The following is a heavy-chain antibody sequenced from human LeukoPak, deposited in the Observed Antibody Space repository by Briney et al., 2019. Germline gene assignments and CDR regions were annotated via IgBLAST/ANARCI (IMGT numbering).Heavy chain of an antibody. CDR2: VNLQGGT. CDR3: AREGGSYRPLDY. CDR1: GFTLSSYW. J-gene: IGHJ4*02. D-gene: IGHD3-16*02. V-gene: IGHV4-4*02. Sequence: GSLRLSCAASGFTLSSYWMHWVRQAPGKGLEWIGEVNLQGGTNYNPSLLRRVAISVDTSANHVSLQMTSVTAADTAVYYCAREGGSYRPLDYSGQGTLVTVSS.